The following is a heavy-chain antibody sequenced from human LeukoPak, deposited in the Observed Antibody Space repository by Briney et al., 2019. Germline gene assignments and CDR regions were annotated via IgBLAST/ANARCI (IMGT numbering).Heavy chain of an antibody. J-gene: IGHJ3*01. CDR1: GFTFSSYA. Sequence: PGGSLRLSCAASGFTFSSYAMHWVRQAPGKGLEGVTFIQYDGTNKYYADSVKGRFTISRDNSKNTLYLQMNSLRPEDTAVYYCAKKWSGDYDSSGINDAFDLWGQGTMVTVSS. CDR3: AKKWSGDYDSSGINDAFDL. CDR2: IQYDGTNK. V-gene: IGHV3-30*02. D-gene: IGHD3-22*01.